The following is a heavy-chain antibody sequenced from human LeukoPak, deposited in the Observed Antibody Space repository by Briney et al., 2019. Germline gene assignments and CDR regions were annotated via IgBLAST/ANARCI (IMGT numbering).Heavy chain of an antibody. Sequence: SQTLSLTCAISGDSVSSNSAAWNWIRQPPSRGLEWLGRTYYRSNWYNDNAVSVKSRITINPDTSKNQFSLQLNSVTPEDTAVYYCTNGGRRFDSWGQGTLVTVSS. CDR3: TNGGRRFDS. V-gene: IGHV6-1*01. CDR2: TYYRSNWYN. CDR1: GDSVSSNSAA. J-gene: IGHJ4*02.